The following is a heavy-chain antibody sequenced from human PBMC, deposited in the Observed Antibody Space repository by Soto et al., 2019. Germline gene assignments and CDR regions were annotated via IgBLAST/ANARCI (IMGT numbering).Heavy chain of an antibody. CDR1: GYTFINFD. D-gene: IGHD6-13*01. Sequence: ASVKVSCKASGYTFINFDISWVRQAAGQGLEWLGWMNPGSGQAGYASKFQGRVAMTRDASTGTSHLELSSLTSDDTAVYYCARMASAGTLNWFDPWGQGTLVTVSS. V-gene: IGHV1-8*02. CDR3: ARMASAGTLNWFDP. CDR2: MNPGSGQA. J-gene: IGHJ5*02.